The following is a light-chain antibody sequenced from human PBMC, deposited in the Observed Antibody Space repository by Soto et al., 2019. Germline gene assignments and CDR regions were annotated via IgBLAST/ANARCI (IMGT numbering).Light chain of an antibody. CDR3: QLYDSSPRT. CDR1: QSLSGRY. V-gene: IGKV3-20*01. CDR2: GAS. J-gene: IGKJ1*01. Sequence: LKKSPGTVALSPGEGATLSCRASQSLSGRYLAWYQQKPGQAPRLLIYGASTRATGIPDRFSGSGSGTDFTLTISSLEPEDCAGYYCQLYDSSPRTFGEGANVDI.